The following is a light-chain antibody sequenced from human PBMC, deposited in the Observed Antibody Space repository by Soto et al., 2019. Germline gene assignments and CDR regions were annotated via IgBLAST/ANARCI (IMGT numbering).Light chain of an antibody. CDR3: QQYNTFLT. V-gene: IGKV1-5*03. CDR2: KSS. CDR1: QRISNW. J-gene: IGKJ4*01. Sequence: DIQMTQSPSTLSASVGDRVAIACRASQRISNWLAWYQQKPGKAPKVLIYKSSTLQSGVPSRFSGSGSGTEFTLTISSLQPDDSATYYCQQYNTFLTFGGGTKVDIK.